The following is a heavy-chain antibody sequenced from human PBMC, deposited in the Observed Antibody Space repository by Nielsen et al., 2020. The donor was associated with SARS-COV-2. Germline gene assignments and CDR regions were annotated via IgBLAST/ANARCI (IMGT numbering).Heavy chain of an antibody. V-gene: IGHV4-59*01. CDR2: IYYSGST. CDR1: GGSISSYY. Sequence: SETLSLTCTDSGGSISSYYWSWIRQPPGKGLEWIGYIYYSGSTNYNPSLKSRVTISVDTSKNQFSLKLSSVTAADTAVYYCARELAVAGIDYFDYWGQGTLVTVSS. D-gene: IGHD6-19*01. CDR3: ARELAVAGIDYFDY. J-gene: IGHJ4*02.